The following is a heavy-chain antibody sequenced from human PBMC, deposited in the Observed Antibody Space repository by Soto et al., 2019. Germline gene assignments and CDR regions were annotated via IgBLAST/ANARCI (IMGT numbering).Heavy chain of an antibody. CDR1: GYSLRNYA. J-gene: IGHJ5*02. Sequence: QVQLVQSGAEVKKPGASVRVSCKASGYSLRNYAVAWVRQAPGQGLEWMAWLSGYNGDTQYAPKFQGRVTLTTDTSLNTAYMNLRNLSSDDTAVDCCARGDSPSSTRGWLNAWGQGTLVTVSS. D-gene: IGHD1-1*01. CDR3: ARGDSPSSTRGWLNA. CDR2: LSGYNGDT. V-gene: IGHV1-18*01.